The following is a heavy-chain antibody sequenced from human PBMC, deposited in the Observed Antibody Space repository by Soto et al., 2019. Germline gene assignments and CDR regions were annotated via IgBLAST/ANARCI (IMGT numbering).Heavy chain of an antibody. V-gene: IGHV1-8*01. D-gene: IGHD1-1*01. CDR2: MNPNTGNS. Sequence: ASVKVSCKASGYTFTSYDIYWVRQATGQGLEWMGWMNPNTGNSGYAQKFQGRVTMTSDTSISTAHMELSSLRSEDTAVYYCARRAETNGWNGFGADKYYFDFWGQGTLVTV. J-gene: IGHJ4*02. CDR3: ARRAETNGWNGFGADKYYFDF. CDR1: GYTFTSYD.